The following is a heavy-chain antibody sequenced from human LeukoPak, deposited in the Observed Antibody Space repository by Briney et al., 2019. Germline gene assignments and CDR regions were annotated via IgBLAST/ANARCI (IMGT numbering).Heavy chain of an antibody. CDR3: ARGSPPIAARYYYYYYMDV. J-gene: IGHJ6*03. D-gene: IGHD6-6*01. Sequence: ASVKVSCKASGYTFTGYYMHWVRQAPGQGLEWMGWINPNSGGTNYAQKFQGWVTMTRDTSISTAYMELSSLRSEDTAVYYCARGSPPIAARYYYYYYMDVWGKGTTVTVSS. V-gene: IGHV1-2*04. CDR2: INPNSGGT. CDR1: GYTFTGYY.